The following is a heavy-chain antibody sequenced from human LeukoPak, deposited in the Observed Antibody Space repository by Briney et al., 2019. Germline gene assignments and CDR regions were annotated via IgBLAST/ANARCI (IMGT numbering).Heavy chain of an antibody. Sequence: KPSETLSLTCTVSGGSISSYYWSLIRQPAGKGLEWIGRIYTSGSTNYNPSLKSRVTMSVDTSKNQFSLKLSSVTAADTAVYYCARLGSSSWYETKSYFDYWGQGTLVTVSS. CDR2: IYTSGST. CDR1: GGSISSYY. V-gene: IGHV4-4*07. D-gene: IGHD6-13*01. J-gene: IGHJ4*02. CDR3: ARLGSSSWYETKSYFDY.